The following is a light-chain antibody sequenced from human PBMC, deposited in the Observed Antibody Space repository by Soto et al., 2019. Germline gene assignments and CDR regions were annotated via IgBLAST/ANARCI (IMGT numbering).Light chain of an antibody. Sequence: EIVLTQSPATLSLSPGERATLSFRASQSVSSYLAWYQQKPGQAPRLLIYDASNRATGISVRFSGSGSATDFTLTISSLEPEDFAVYYCQQRSNWPITFGQGTRLEIK. V-gene: IGKV3-11*01. J-gene: IGKJ5*01. CDR1: QSVSSY. CDR3: QQRSNWPIT. CDR2: DAS.